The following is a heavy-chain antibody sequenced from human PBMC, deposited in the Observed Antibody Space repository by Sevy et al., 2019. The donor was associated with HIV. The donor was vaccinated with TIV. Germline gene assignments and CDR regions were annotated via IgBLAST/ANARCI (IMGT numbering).Heavy chain of an antibody. D-gene: IGHD1-26*01. CDR1: GGSISSGNYY. J-gene: IGHJ4*02. V-gene: IGHV4-61*02. CDR2: IHASGST. Sequence: SETLSLTCTVSGGSISSGNYYWSWIRQPAGKGLEWIRRIHASGSTNYKSSLKSRVTMSVDTSKNQFSLRVTSVTAADTAVYYCARLVREGATYPDYWGQGTLVTVSS. CDR3: ARLVREGATYPDY.